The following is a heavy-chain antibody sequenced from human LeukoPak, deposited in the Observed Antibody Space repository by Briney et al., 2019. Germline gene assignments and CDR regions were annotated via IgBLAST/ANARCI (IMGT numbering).Heavy chain of an antibody. CDR2: INPGSGAT. D-gene: IGHD3-10*01. Sequence: ASVKVSCKASGYTFTSYYIHWVRQAPGQGLEWMGIINPGSGATNYAQKFQGSVTMTRDTSTSTVYVELSSLRAEDTAVYYCARGTTMLAAEYWGQGTLVAVSS. CDR1: GYTFTSYY. CDR3: ARGTTMLAAEY. V-gene: IGHV1-46*01. J-gene: IGHJ4*02.